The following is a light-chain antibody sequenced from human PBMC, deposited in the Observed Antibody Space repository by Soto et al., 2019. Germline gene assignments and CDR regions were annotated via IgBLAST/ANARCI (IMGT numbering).Light chain of an antibody. CDR2: VAS. J-gene: IGKJ3*01. CDR3: QQDKSYPFT. Sequence: DIQLTQSPSFLSASVGDRVTITCRASQDTRSYLAWYQQKPGKAPKLLLYVASTLQSGVPSRFSGSGSGTEFTLPVSTLQLEDCSTYLKQQDKSYPFTIGTGNKVDI. V-gene: IGKV1-9*01. CDR1: QDTRSY.